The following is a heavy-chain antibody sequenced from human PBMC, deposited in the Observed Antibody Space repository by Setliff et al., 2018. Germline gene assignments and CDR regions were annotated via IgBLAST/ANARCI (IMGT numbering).Heavy chain of an antibody. CDR3: ARSSAPIKRDYMDV. CDR2: ITSSSSTI. V-gene: IGHV3-48*01. D-gene: IGHD2-2*02. J-gene: IGHJ6*03. Sequence: GGSLRLSCAASGFTFSSYAMNWVRQAPGKGLEWVSYITSSSSTIDYADSVKGRFTISRDDAKNSLYLQMNSLRAEDTAVYYCARSSAPIKRDYMDVWGKGTTVTVSS. CDR1: GFTFSSYA.